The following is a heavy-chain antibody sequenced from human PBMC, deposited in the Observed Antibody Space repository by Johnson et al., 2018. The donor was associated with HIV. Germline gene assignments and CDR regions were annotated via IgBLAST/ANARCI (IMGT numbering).Heavy chain of an antibody. V-gene: IGHV3-66*03. CDR2: SGSGDST. Sequence: VQLVESGGGLIQPEGSLRLSCAASGFTVSSNYMSWVRQAPGKGVEWVSAISGSGDSTYYADSVQGRFTISRDNSKNTLYLQMNSLRAEDTAVYYCARDETPSYSSYDAFDIWGQGTMVTVSS. J-gene: IGHJ3*02. D-gene: IGHD6-6*01. CDR1: GFTVSSNY. CDR3: ARDETPSYSSYDAFDI.